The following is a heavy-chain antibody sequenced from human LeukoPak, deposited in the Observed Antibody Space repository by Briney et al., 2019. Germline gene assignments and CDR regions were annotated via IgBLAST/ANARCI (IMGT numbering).Heavy chain of an antibody. Sequence: GGSLRLSCAASGFTFSSYAMHWVRQAPGKGPEWVAVISYDGSNKYYAASVKGRFTISRDNSKNTLYLQMNSLRAEDTAVYYCARDPDSSGWFDYWGQGTLVTVSS. J-gene: IGHJ4*02. CDR2: ISYDGSNK. D-gene: IGHD6-19*01. V-gene: IGHV3-30-3*01. CDR3: ARDPDSSGWFDY. CDR1: GFTFSSYA.